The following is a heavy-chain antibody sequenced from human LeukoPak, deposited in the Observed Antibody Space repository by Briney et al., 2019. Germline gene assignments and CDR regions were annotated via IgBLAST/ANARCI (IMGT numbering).Heavy chain of an antibody. CDR3: ATDRATQYFDY. CDR1: GITFRSYG. Sequence: PGGSLRLSCAASGITFRSYGMHWVRRAPGKGLEWVAFIWYDGSNKYYADSVKGRFTISRDNSRNTLFLQMNSLRAEDTAAYYCATDRATQYFDYWGQGTLVSVSS. J-gene: IGHJ4*02. D-gene: IGHD2-15*01. V-gene: IGHV3-30*02. CDR2: IWYDGSNK.